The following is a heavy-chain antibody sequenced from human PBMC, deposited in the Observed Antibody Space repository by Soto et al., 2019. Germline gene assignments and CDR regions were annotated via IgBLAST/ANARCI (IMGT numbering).Heavy chain of an antibody. V-gene: IGHV1-8*01. CDR1: GYTFTSYD. J-gene: IGHJ5*02. D-gene: IGHD3-10*01. Sequence: QVQLVQSGAEVKKPGASVKVSCKASGYTFTSYDINWVRQATGQGLEWMGWMNPNSGNTGYAQKFQGRVTMTRNTAISTAYKELSSLRSEDTAVYYCARAGMVRGVKYNWFDPWGQGTLVTVS. CDR2: MNPNSGNT. CDR3: ARAGMVRGVKYNWFDP.